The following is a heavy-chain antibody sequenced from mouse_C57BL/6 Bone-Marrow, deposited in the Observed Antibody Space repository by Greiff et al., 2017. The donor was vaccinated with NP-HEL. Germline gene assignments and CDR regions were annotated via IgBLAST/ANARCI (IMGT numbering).Heavy chain of an antibody. J-gene: IGHJ2*01. Sequence: QVQLQQSGPELVKPGASVKISCKASGYAFSSSWMNWVKQRPGKGLEWIGRIYPGDGDTNYNGKFKGKATLTADKSSSTAYMQHSSLTSEDSAVYVCARSRRCPEGFDYWGQGTTLTVSS. V-gene: IGHV1-82*01. CDR2: IYPGDGDT. D-gene: IGHD3-3*01. CDR1: GYAFSSSW. CDR3: ARSRRCPEGFDY.